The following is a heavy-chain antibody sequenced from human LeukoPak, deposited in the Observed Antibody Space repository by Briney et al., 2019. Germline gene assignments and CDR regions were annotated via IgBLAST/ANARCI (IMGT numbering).Heavy chain of an antibody. Sequence: SETLSLTCAVYGGSFSGYYWSWIRQPPGKGLEWIGEINHSGSTNYNPSLKSRATISVDTSKNQFSLKLSSVTAADTAVYYCARGALEWLLLLDYWGQGTLVTVSS. CDR2: INHSGST. V-gene: IGHV4-34*01. J-gene: IGHJ4*02. D-gene: IGHD3-3*01. CDR1: GGSFSGYY. CDR3: ARGALEWLLLLDY.